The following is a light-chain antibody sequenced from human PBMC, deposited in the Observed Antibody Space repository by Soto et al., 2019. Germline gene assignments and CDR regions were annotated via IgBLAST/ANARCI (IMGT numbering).Light chain of an antibody. CDR1: SSDVGGYNY. Sequence: QSVLTQPPSASGSPGQSVTISCTGTSSDVGGYNYVSWYQQHPGKAPKLMIYEVSKRPSGVPDRFSGSKSGNTASLTVSGLQAEDEADYYCSSYAGSNSDGFGTGTKVTVL. CDR2: EVS. CDR3: SSYAGSNSDG. J-gene: IGLJ1*01. V-gene: IGLV2-8*01.